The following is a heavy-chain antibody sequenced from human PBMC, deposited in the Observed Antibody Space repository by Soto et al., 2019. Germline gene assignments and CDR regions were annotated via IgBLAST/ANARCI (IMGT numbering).Heavy chain of an antibody. CDR3: PPSKEILRAFEI. Sequence: GKSLKISCADSGFTFSRYAMSCVRQAQGKGLEWVSAISGSGGSTYYAHSVKGRFTISRDNSKNTLYLQINSLRAEDTTGYYYPPSKEILRAFEIW. CDR1: GFTFSRYA. J-gene: IGHJ3*02. CDR2: ISGSGGST. V-gene: IGHV3-23*01.